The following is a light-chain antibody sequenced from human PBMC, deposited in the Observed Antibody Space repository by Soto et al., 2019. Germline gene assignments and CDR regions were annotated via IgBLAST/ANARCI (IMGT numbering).Light chain of an antibody. CDR2: EVS. Sequence: QSVLTQPASVSGSPGQSIAISCTGTSTDVGGYNYVSWYQQHPGKAPKLIIYEVSSRPSGVSNRFSGAKSGNTASLTISGLQAEDEADHYCSSYTSDNTLVFGGGTKLTVL. J-gene: IGLJ3*02. CDR1: STDVGGYNY. CDR3: SSYTSDNTLV. V-gene: IGLV2-14*01.